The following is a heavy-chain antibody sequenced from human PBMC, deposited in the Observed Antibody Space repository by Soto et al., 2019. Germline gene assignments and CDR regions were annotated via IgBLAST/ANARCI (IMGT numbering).Heavy chain of an antibody. J-gene: IGHJ6*03. CDR1: GFTFSNYS. CDR2: ISSSSSYI. Sequence: GGSLRLSCAASGFTFSNYSMNWVRQAPGKGLEWVSSISSSSSYIYYADSVKGRFTISRDNAKNSLYLQMNSLRAEDTAVYYCARDSVGAQYYYYYYYMDVWGKGTTVTVSS. D-gene: IGHD1-26*01. CDR3: ARDSVGAQYYYYYYYMDV. V-gene: IGHV3-21*01.